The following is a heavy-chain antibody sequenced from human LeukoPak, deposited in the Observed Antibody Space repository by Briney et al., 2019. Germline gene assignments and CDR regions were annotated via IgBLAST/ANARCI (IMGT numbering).Heavy chain of an antibody. J-gene: IGHJ4*02. CDR2: IYPGDSET. Sequence: GESLQISCQGSGYTFTSYWIGWVRQMPGKGLEWVGIIYPGDSETRYSPSFQGQVTISADKSISTAYLQWSSLTASDTAMYYCARQRGVVPDHYWGQGTLVTVSS. V-gene: IGHV5-51*01. D-gene: IGHD2-15*01. CDR3: ARQRGVVPDHY. CDR1: GYTFTSYW.